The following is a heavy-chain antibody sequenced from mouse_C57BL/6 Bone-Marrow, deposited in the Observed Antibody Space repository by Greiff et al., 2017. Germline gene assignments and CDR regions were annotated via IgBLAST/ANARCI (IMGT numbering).Heavy chain of an antibody. V-gene: IGHV1-64*01. J-gene: IGHJ3*01. D-gene: IGHD1-1*01. Sequence: QVQLQQSGAELVKPGASVKLSCKASGYTFTSYWMHWVKQRPGQGLEWIGMIHPNSGSTNYNEKFKSKATLTVDKSSSTAYMQLSSLTSEDSAVYYCARALFITTVVEAYWGQGTLVTVSA. CDR3: ARALFITTVVEAY. CDR2: IHPNSGST. CDR1: GYTFTSYW.